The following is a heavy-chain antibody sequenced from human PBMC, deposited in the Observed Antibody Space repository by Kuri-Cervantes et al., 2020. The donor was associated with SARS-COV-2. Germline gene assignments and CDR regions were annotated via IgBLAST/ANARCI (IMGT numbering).Heavy chain of an antibody. Sequence: GSLRLSCTVSGGSISSYYWSWIRQPAGKGLEWIGRIYTSGSTNYNPSLKSRVTISVEKSKNQFSLKLNSATAADTATYYCARRPGQSVGFDYWGQGTLVTVSS. CDR1: GGSISSYY. D-gene: IGHD2-15*01. CDR3: ARRPGQSVGFDY. J-gene: IGHJ4*02. V-gene: IGHV4-4*07. CDR2: IYTSGST.